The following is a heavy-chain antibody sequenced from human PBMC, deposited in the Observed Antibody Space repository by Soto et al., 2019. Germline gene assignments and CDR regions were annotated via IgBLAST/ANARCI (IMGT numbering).Heavy chain of an antibody. CDR3: AREARSYYYDSSGYLTTTSWVDT. CDR2: IYHSGST. J-gene: IGHJ5*02. D-gene: IGHD3-22*01. CDR1: GGSISSSNW. Sequence: SETLSLTCAVSGGSISSSNWWSWVRQPPGKGLEWIGEIYHSGSTNYNPSLKSRVTISVDKSKNQFSLKLSSVTAADTAVYYCAREARSYYYDSSGYLTTTSWVDTWGQGTLVTVSX. V-gene: IGHV4-4*02.